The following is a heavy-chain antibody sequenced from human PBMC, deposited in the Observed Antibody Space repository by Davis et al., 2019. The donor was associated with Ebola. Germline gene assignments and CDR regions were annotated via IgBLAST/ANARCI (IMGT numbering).Heavy chain of an antibody. V-gene: IGHV1-46*03. J-gene: IGHJ6*02. CDR1: GYTFTSYY. CDR3: AREEVTVIAVAGTNFFYYGMDV. D-gene: IGHD6-19*01. Sequence: AASVKVSCKASGYTFTSYYVHWVRQAPGQGLEWMGIINPSGSSTEYAQKFQGRVTMTRDTSTSTVYMELSSLRSEDTAVYYCAREEVTVIAVAGTNFFYYGMDVWGQGTTVTVSS. CDR2: INPSGSST.